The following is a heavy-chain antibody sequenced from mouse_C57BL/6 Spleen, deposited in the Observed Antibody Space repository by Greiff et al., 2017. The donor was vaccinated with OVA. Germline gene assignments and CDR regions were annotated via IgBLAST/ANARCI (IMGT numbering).Heavy chain of an antibody. V-gene: IGHV1-26*01. Sequence: EVQLQQSGPELVKPGASVKISCKASGYTFTDYYMNWVKQSHGKSLEWIGDINPNNGGTSYNQKFKGKATLTVDKSSSTAYMELRSLTSEDSAVYYCASEGGDSHWYFDVWGTGTTVTVSS. D-gene: IGHD6-1*01. CDR3: ASEGGDSHWYFDV. CDR1: GYTFTDYY. CDR2: INPNNGGT. J-gene: IGHJ1*03.